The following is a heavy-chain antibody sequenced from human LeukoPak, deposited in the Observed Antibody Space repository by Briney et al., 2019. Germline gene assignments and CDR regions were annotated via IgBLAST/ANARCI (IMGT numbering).Heavy chain of an antibody. J-gene: IGHJ6*04. CDR1: GFTFSSYS. CDR3: ARDFWSGYPPLV. Sequence: GGSLRLSCAASGFTFSSYSMNWVRQAPGKGLEWVSSIISSSSYIYYAGSVKGRFTISRDNAKNSLYLQMNSLRAEDTAVYYCARDFWSGYPPLVWGKGTTVTVSS. V-gene: IGHV3-21*01. D-gene: IGHD3-3*01. CDR2: IISSSSYI.